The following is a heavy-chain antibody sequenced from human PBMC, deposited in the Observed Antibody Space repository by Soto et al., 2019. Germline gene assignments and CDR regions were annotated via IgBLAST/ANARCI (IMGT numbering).Heavy chain of an antibody. CDR1: GFTFSSSW. CDR2: INSGATTT. Sequence: EVQLVESGGGLVQPGGSLRLSCAASGFTFSSSWMHWVRQGPGKGLVWVSRINSGATTTNYADSVKGRFTISRDNAKNTVYLQMDSLTAEDTAVYYCARGPSGWFGYDSWGQGTLVTVSS. CDR3: ARGPSGWFGYDS. D-gene: IGHD6-19*01. V-gene: IGHV3-74*01. J-gene: IGHJ4*02.